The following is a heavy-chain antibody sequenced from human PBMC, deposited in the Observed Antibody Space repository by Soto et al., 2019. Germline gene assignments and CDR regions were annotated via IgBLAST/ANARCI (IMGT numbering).Heavy chain of an antibody. J-gene: IGHJ4*02. CDR2: IYPGDSDA. Sequence: LKISCKTSGYSFLNYWIGWVRQMPGKGLEWMGIIYPGDSDARYSPSFQGQVTISADKSISTVYLQWSSLKASDNAMYYCARHIADTSMTASFNYWGQGTQVTVSS. CDR3: ARHIADTSMTASFNY. V-gene: IGHV5-51*01. D-gene: IGHD5-18*01. CDR1: GYSFLNYW.